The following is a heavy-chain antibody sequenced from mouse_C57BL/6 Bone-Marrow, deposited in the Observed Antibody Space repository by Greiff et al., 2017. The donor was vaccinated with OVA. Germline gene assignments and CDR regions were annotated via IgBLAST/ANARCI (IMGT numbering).Heavy chain of an antibody. CDR1: GFTFSNYW. CDR3: TVRNPYAMDY. J-gene: IGHJ4*01. CDR2: IRLKSDNYAT. D-gene: IGHD2-1*01. V-gene: IGHV6-3*01. Sequence: EVKLVESGGGLVQPGGSMKLSCVASGFTFSNYWMNWVRQSPEKGLEWVAQIRLKSDNYATHYAVSVKGRFTISRDDSKSSVYLQMNNLRAEDTGIYYCTVRNPYAMDYWGQGTSVTVSS.